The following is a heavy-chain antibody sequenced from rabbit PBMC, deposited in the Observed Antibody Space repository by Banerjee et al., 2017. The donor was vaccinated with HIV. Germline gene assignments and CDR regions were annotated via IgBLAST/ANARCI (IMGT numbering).Heavy chain of an antibody. Sequence: QEQLEESGGDLVKPEGSLTLTCTASGFSFSSSYYMCWVRQAPGKGLEWIGCIYTGSGSTYYASWAKGRFTISKTSSTTVTLQMTSLTAADTATYFCARYASSSGSWYGMDLWGPGTLVTVS. D-gene: IGHD1-1*01. CDR2: IYTGSGST. CDR1: GFSFSSSYY. J-gene: IGHJ6*01. V-gene: IGHV1S45*01. CDR3: ARYASSSGSWYGMDL.